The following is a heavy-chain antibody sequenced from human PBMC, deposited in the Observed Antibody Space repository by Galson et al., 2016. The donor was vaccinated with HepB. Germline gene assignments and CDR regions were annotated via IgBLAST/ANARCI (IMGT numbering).Heavy chain of an antibody. J-gene: IGHJ4*02. CDR3: ARDRGGGAPKLVIFDY. D-gene: IGHD3-16*01. CDR2: ISYSSSYM. Sequence: SLRLSCAASGFTFSSYSMHWVRQAPGKGLEWVSSISYSSSYMPYADAVKGRFTISRDNAKNSLYLQMNGLGAEDTAVYFCARDRGGGAPKLVIFDYWGQGTLVTVSS. CDR1: GFTFSSYS. V-gene: IGHV3-21*01.